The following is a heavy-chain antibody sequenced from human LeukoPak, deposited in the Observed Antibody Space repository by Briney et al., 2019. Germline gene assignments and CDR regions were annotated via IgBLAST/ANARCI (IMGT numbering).Heavy chain of an antibody. J-gene: IGHJ4*02. CDR3: ARDLVWPPQQFDY. Sequence: PGGSLRLSCAASGFTFSSYSMNWVRQAPGKGLEWVSSISSSSSYIYYADSVKGRFTISRDNAKNSLCLQMNSLRAEDTAVYYCARDLVWPPQQFDYWGRGTLVTVSS. CDR1: GFTFSSYS. D-gene: IGHD1-1*01. V-gene: IGHV3-21*01. CDR2: ISSSSSYI.